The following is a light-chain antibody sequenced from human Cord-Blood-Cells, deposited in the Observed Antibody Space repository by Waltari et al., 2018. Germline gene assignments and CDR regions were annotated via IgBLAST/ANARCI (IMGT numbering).Light chain of an antibody. J-gene: IGLJ2*01. V-gene: IGLV2-23*01. Sequence: QPALTQPASVSGSPGQSITISRTGTSSDVGRYNLVSWYQQHPGKAPKLMIYEGSKRPSGVSNRFSGSKSGNTASLTISGLQAEDEADYYCCSYAGSSTLVFGGGTKLTVL. CDR2: EGS. CDR1: SSDVGRYNL. CDR3: CSYAGSSTLV.